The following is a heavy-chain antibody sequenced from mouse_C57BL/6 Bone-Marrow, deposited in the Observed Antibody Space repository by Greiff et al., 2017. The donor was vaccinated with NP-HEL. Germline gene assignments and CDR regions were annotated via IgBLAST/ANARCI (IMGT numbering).Heavy chain of an antibody. V-gene: IGHV1-42*01. J-gene: IGHJ1*03. CDR2: INPCTGGT. D-gene: IGHD4-1*01. CDR3: ARTGYWYFDV. CDR1: GYFFTGYY. Sequence: VQLQQSGPELVKPGASVKISCKAFGYFFTGYYMNWVKQSSEKSLEWIGEINPCTGGTTYNQKFKAKATLTVDKSSSTAYMQLKSLTSEDSAVYYCARTGYWYFDVWGTGTTVTVSS.